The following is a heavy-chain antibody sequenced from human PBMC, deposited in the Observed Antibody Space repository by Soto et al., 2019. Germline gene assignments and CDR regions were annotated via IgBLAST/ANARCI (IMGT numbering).Heavy chain of an antibody. CDR2: IYYSGST. Sequence: SETLSLTCTVSGGSISSGDYYWIWIRQPPGKGLEWIGYIYYSGSTYYNPSLKSRVTISVDTSKNQFSLKLSSVTAADTAVYYCARDRVESGYPEYFQHWGQGTLVTVSS. D-gene: IGHD3-22*01. CDR1: GGSISSGDYY. J-gene: IGHJ1*01. V-gene: IGHV4-30-4*01. CDR3: ARDRVESGYPEYFQH.